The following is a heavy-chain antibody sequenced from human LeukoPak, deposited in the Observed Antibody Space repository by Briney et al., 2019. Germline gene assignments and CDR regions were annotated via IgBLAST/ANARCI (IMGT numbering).Heavy chain of an antibody. CDR2: ISSSSYI. CDR1: GFTFSSYS. Sequence: GSLRLSCAASGFTFSSYSMNRVRQAPGKGLEWVSSISSSSYIYYADSVKGRFTISRDNANNSLSLQMNSLRAEDTAVYYCARDGDSSSLDYWGQGTLVTVSS. J-gene: IGHJ4*02. V-gene: IGHV3-21*01. CDR3: ARDGDSSSLDY. D-gene: IGHD6-6*01.